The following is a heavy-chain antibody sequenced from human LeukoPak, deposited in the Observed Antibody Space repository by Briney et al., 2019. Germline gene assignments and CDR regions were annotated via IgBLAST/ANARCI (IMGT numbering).Heavy chain of an antibody. CDR2: VYYSGTT. CDR1: GGSISTYY. Sequence: SETLSLTCTVSGGSISTYYWSWIRQPPGKGLEWIGFVYYSGTTYYNPSLKSRVTISVDTSKNQFSLKVSSVTAADTAVYYCARVGATTRSFDYWGQGALVTVSS. V-gene: IGHV4-59*01. CDR3: ARVGATTRSFDY. J-gene: IGHJ4*02. D-gene: IGHD1-26*01.